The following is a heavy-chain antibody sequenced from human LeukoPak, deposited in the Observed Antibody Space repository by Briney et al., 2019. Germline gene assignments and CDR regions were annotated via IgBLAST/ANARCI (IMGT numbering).Heavy chain of an antibody. CDR2: ISAYNGNT. J-gene: IGHJ6*02. Sequence: ASVKVSCKASGYTFTSYGISWVRQAPGQGLEWMGWISAYNGNTNYAQKLQGRVTMTTDTSTSTAYMELRSLRSDDTAVYYRARDTMVRGGHYYGMDVWGQGTTVTVSS. CDR3: ARDTMVRGGHYYGMDV. D-gene: IGHD3-10*01. V-gene: IGHV1-18*01. CDR1: GYTFTSYG.